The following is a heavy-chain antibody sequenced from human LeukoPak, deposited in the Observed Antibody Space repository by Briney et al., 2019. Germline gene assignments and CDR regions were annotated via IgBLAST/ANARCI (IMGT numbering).Heavy chain of an antibody. J-gene: IGHJ3*02. CDR1: GGSFSGYY. V-gene: IGHV4-34*01. D-gene: IGHD3-22*01. CDR3: ARGNLQIYYYDSLSAFDI. CDR2: INHSGST. Sequence: SETLSLSCAVYGGSFSGYYWSWIRQPPGKGLEWIGEINHSGSTNYNPSLKSRVTISVDTSKNQFSLKLSSVTAADTAVYYCARGNLQIYYYDSLSAFDIWGQGTMVTVSS.